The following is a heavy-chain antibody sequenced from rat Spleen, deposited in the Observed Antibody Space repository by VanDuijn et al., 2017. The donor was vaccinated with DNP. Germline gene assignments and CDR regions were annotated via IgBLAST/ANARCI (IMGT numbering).Heavy chain of an antibody. CDR3: ARRGDYYVMDA. J-gene: IGHJ4*01. Sequence: EVQLQESGPGLVKPSQSLSLTCSVTGYSITSSYRWNWIRKFPGNKLEWMGYINSAGSTNYNPSLKSRISITRDTSKNQFFLKVNSVTTEDTATYYCARRGDYYVMDAWGQGASVTVSS. V-gene: IGHV3-3*01. CDR2: INSAGST. CDR1: GYSITSSYR. D-gene: IGHD1-11*01.